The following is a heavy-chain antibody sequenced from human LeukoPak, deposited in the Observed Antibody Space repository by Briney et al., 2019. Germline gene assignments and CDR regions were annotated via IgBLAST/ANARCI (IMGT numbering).Heavy chain of an antibody. CDR2: ISGSGGST. V-gene: IGHV3-23*01. J-gene: IGHJ6*03. Sequence: GGSLRLSCAASGFTFSSYAMSWVRQAPGKGLEWVSAISGSGGSTYYADSVKGRFTISRDNSKNTLYLQMNSPRAEDTAVYYCAKAVAGIYYYYYYMDVWGKGTTVTVSS. CDR3: AKAVAGIYYYYYYMDV. CDR1: GFTFSSYA. D-gene: IGHD6-19*01.